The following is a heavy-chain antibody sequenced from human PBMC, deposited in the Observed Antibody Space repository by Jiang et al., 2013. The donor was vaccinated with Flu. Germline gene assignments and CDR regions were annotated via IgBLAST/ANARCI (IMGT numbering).Heavy chain of an antibody. D-gene: IGHD3-10*01. CDR1: GGSISSYY. Sequence: PGLLKPSETLSLTCTVSGGSISSYYWSWIRQPPGRGLEWIGYIYYSGSTNYNPSLKSRVTISVGTSKNQFSLKLSSVTAADTAVYYCASGVRTNYGMDVWGQGTTVTVSS. CDR2: IYYSGST. J-gene: IGHJ6*02. V-gene: IGHV4-59*01. CDR3: ASGVRTNYGMDV.